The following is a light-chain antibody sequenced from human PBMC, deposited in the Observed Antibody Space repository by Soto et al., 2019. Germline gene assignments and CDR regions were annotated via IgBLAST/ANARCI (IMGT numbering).Light chain of an antibody. J-gene: IGKJ2*03. CDR2: AAS. Sequence: DIQMTQSPSSLSAFVGDRVTITCRASQSINTFLNWYQQKPGNAPKLLIYAASTLQTGVPSRFSCGGAGSDFTITISSLQPEEYATYYCEQSYSTFRCFGQGTNVEIK. CDR1: QSINTF. CDR3: EQSYSTFRC. V-gene: IGKV1-39*01.